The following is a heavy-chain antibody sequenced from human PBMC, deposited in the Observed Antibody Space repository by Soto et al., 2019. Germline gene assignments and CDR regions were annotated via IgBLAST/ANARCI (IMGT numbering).Heavy chain of an antibody. CDR2: IYPGDSDT. J-gene: IGHJ3*02. V-gene: IGHV5-51*01. D-gene: IGHD2-2*02. CDR1: GYSFTIYW. CDR3: ARATIVVVPAAIGPFAFDI. Sequence: GESLKMSCPRSGYSFTIYWIVWVRQMPGKGLEWMGIIYPGDSDTRYSPSFQGQVTISADKSISTAYLQWSSLKASDTAMYYCARATIVVVPAAIGPFAFDIWGQGTMVTVSS.